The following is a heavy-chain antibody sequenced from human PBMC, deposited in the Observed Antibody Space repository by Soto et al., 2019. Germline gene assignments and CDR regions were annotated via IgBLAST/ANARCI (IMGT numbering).Heavy chain of an antibody. J-gene: IGHJ6*02. CDR3: ARDQGWDCTNGVCYGYYYYGMDV. V-gene: IGHV4-30-4*01. Sequence: TLSLTCTVSGGSISSGDYYWSWIRQPPGKGLEWIGYIYYSGSTYYNPSLKSRVTISVDTSKNQFSLKLSSVTATDTAVYYCARDQGWDCTNGVCYGYYYYGMDVWGQGTTVTVSS. CDR1: GGSISSGDYY. D-gene: IGHD2-8*01. CDR2: IYYSGST.